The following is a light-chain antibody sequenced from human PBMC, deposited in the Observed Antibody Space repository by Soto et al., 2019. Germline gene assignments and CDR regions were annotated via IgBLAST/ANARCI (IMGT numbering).Light chain of an antibody. CDR1: SGYVGTYSL. CDR3: SSSTSTSSLVV. Sequence: QSALAQPASVSGSPGQSITISCTGASGYVGTYSLVSWYQQHPGKAPKVVIYEGHKRPSGVPDRFSGSTSVNTASLTISGLQGDDEATYYCSSSTSTSSLVVFGGGTKVTVL. CDR2: EGH. J-gene: IGLJ2*01. V-gene: IGLV2-14*02.